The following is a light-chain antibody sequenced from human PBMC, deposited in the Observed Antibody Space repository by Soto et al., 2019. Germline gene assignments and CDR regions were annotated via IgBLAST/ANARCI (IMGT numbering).Light chain of an antibody. J-gene: IGKJ1*01. CDR3: LQDYIYSWT. V-gene: IGKV1-6*02. CDR1: QDIRND. CDR2: AAS. Sequence: AIQMTQSPSSLSASVGDRVTITCRASQDIRNDLAWYQQKPVTAPKLLNHAASTLQSGVPSRFSGSGSGTDFTLTISTLQPEDFATYFCLQDYIYSWTFGQGTQVVVK.